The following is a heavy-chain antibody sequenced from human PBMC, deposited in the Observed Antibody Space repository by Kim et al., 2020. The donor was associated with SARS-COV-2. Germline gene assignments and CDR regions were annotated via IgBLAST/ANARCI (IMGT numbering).Heavy chain of an antibody. V-gene: IGHV1-69*13. CDR1: GGTFSSYA. Sequence: SVKVSCKASGGTFSSYAISWVRQAPGQGLEWMGGIIPIFGTANYAQKFQGRVTITADESTSTAYMELSSLRSEDTAVYYCAASPWAARAPERYYYGMDVWGQGTTVTVSS. CDR3: AASPWAARAPERYYYGMDV. D-gene: IGHD6-6*01. J-gene: IGHJ6*02. CDR2: IIPIFGTA.